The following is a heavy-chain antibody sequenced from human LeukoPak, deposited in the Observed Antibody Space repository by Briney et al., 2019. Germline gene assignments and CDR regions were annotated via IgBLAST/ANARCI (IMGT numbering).Heavy chain of an antibody. CDR2: IILIFGTA. J-gene: IGHJ4*02. CDR1: GGTFSSYA. D-gene: IGHD1-26*01. Sequence: GASVKVSGKASGGTFSSYAISWVRQAPGQGLEWMGGIILIFGTANYAQKFQGRVTIIADESTSTAYMELSSLRSEDTAVYYCARGVVGATTGAYSFDYWGRGTLVTVSS. V-gene: IGHV1-69*13. CDR3: ARGVVGATTGAYSFDY.